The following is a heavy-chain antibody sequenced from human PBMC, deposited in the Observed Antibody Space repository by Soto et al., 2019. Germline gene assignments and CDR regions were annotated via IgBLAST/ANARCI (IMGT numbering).Heavy chain of an antibody. CDR2: ISYDGSNK. D-gene: IGHD6-13*01. J-gene: IGHJ4*02. Sequence: QVQLVESGGGVVQPGRSLRLSCAASGFTFSSYAMHWVRQAPGKGLEWVAVISYDGSNKYYADSVKGRFTISRDNSKNTLYLQMNSLRAEDTAVYYCARGLGYSSSWYGYWGQGTLVTVSS. CDR1: GFTFSSYA. CDR3: ARGLGYSSSWYGY. V-gene: IGHV3-30-3*01.